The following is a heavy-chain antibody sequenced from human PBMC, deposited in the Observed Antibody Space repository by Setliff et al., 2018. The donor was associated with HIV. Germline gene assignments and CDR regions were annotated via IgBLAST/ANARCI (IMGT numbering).Heavy chain of an antibody. D-gene: IGHD4-17*01. J-gene: IGHJ4*02. Sequence: PSETLSLTCTVYGGSFSNYYTNWIRQPPGKGLEFIGEMNHRGVIKYLSSLKSRVTMAVDTSKKQFSLKLKSVTAADTAMYYCASFFVTTVTNQDYWGQGTPVTVSS. V-gene: IGHV4-34*01. CDR2: MNHRGVI. CDR1: GGSFSNYY. CDR3: ASFFVTTVTNQDY.